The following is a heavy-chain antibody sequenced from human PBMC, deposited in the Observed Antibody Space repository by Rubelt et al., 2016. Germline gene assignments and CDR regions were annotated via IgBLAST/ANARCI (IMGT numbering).Heavy chain of an antibody. Sequence: QVQLVQSGAEVKKPGASVKVSCKASGYTFTKYAVHWVRQAPGQRLEWMGWINAANGNTKYSQKFQGRVTITRDTFASTAYMEVSSLRSEDTAVYYCAREYCGGDCYVDYWGQGTLVTVSS. CDR3: AREYCGGDCYVDY. CDR2: INAANGNT. D-gene: IGHD2-21*02. CDR1: GYTFTKYA. J-gene: IGHJ4*02. V-gene: IGHV1-3*01.